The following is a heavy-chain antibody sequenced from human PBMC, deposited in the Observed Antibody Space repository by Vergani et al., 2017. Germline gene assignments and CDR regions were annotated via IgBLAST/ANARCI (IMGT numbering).Heavy chain of an antibody. Sequence: QVQLVESGGGVVQPGGSLRLSCAASGFTFNSYGMHWVRQAPGKGLEWVASIRSDESRRYYGDSMEGPFTISRDNSKNTLYLQMNSLRAEDTAVYYCALVPAAMKGDGYYYMDVWGKGTTVTVSS. V-gene: IGHV3-30*02. CDR1: GFTFNSYG. CDR2: IRSDESRR. J-gene: IGHJ6*03. CDR3: ALVPAAMKGDGYYYMDV. D-gene: IGHD2-2*01.